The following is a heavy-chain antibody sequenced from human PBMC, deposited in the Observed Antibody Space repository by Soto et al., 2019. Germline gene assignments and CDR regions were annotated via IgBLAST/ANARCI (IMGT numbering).Heavy chain of an antibody. CDR3: ATHDGPAAAGLVLDF. Sequence: EVRLVESGGGLVQPGGSLRLSCEASGFTFSSRCMTWVRQGPGKGLEWVANIHEDKNAKDYVDSVKGRFTISRDNAKNSLYLQMNSLRDEDTAVYYCATHDGPAAAGLVLDFWGQGALVIVSS. CDR2: IHEDKNAK. J-gene: IGHJ4*02. D-gene: IGHD6-25*01. CDR1: GFTFSSRC. V-gene: IGHV3-7*02.